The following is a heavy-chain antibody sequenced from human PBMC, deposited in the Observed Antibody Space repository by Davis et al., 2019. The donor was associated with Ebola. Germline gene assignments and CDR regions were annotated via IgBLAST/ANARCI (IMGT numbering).Heavy chain of an antibody. CDR2: IRSKANSYAT. Sequence: GGSLRLSCAASGFTFSGSAMHWVRQASGKGLEWVGRIRSKANSYATAYAASVKGRFTIPRDDSKNTAYLQMNSLRAEDTAVYYCASTLDIVVDQSFYYYYGMDVWGQGTTVTVSS. CDR3: ASTLDIVVDQSFYYYYGMDV. J-gene: IGHJ6*02. CDR1: GFTFSGSA. D-gene: IGHD2-15*01. V-gene: IGHV3-73*01.